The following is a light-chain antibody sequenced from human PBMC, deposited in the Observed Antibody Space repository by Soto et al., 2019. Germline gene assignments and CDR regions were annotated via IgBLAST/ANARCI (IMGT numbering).Light chain of an antibody. Sequence: GDRVTITCRASQSISSWLAWYQQKPGKAPKLLIYDASSLESGVPSRFSGSGSGTEFTLTISSLQPDDFATYYCQQYNSYSFTFGPGTKVDIE. J-gene: IGKJ3*01. CDR1: QSISSW. V-gene: IGKV1-5*01. CDR2: DAS. CDR3: QQYNSYSFT.